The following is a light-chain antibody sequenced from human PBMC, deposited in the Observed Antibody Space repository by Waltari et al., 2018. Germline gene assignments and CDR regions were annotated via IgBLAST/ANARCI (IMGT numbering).Light chain of an antibody. V-gene: IGKV1-39*01. CDR1: QSSSNF. Sequence: DIQMTQSPSSLSASVGDRVTITCRASQSSSNFLNWYQQKPGEAPKLLIYSASTLQSGVPSRFSGAGSGTDFSLTIISLQPEDFASYYCQQSSTTPSTFGQGTKLEIK. CDR3: QQSSTTPST. J-gene: IGKJ2*01. CDR2: SAS.